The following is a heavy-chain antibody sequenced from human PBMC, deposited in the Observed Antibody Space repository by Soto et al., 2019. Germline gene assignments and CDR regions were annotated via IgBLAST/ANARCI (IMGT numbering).Heavy chain of an antibody. CDR3: ARDKAVTSDSSGPPLYYFDY. CDR1: GGSISSGGYY. CDR2: IYYSGST. D-gene: IGHD3-22*01. Sequence: PSETLSLTCTVSGGSISSGGYYWSWIRQHPGKGLEWIGYIYYSGSTYYNPSLKSRVTISVDTSKNQFSLKLSSVTAADTAVYYCARDKAVTSDSSGPPLYYFDYWGQGTLVTVSS. V-gene: IGHV4-31*03. J-gene: IGHJ4*02.